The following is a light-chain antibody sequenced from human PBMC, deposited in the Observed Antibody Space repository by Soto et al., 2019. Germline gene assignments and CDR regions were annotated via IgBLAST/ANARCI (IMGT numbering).Light chain of an antibody. V-gene: IGLV1-40*01. CDR2: DNS. Sequence: QSVLTQPPSVSGAPGQRVTISCTGSSSSIGARYDVHWYQQLPGTAPKLLIYDNSNRPSGVPDRFSGSKSGTSASLAITGLQAEDEADYYCQSYDSSLSGSWVFGGGTQLTVL. CDR3: QSYDSSLSGSWV. J-gene: IGLJ3*02. CDR1: SSSIGARYD.